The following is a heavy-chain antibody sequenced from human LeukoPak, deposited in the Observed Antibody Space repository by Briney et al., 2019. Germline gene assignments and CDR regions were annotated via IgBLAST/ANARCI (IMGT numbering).Heavy chain of an antibody. V-gene: IGHV1-58*02. D-gene: IGHD5-12*01. Sequence: SVKVSCKASGFTFTSSPIQWVRQARGQRLEWIGWIVVGTGNTNYAQKFQERVTITRDMSTSTAYMELSSLRSEDTAVYYCAADFGGYGEVSFDYWGQGNLVTVSS. CDR1: GFTFTSSP. CDR2: IVVGTGNT. J-gene: IGHJ4*02. CDR3: AADFGGYGEVSFDY.